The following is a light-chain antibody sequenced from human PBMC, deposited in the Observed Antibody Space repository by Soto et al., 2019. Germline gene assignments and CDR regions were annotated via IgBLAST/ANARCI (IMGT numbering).Light chain of an antibody. J-gene: IGKJ1*01. CDR2: LGS. CDR1: QSLLHSNGYNY. V-gene: IGKV2-28*01. Sequence: DGVMTQFPLSPSVTPGEPASISCRSSQSLLHSNGYNYLDWYVQKPGQSPQLLIYLGSNRASGVPDRFSGSGSGTDFTLKISRVEAEDVGVYYCMQALQIRVEFGQGTKVEIK. CDR3: MQALQIRVE.